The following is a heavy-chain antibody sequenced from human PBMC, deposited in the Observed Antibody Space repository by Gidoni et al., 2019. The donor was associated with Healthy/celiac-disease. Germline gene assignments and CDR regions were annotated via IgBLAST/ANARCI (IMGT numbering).Heavy chain of an antibody. CDR3: ARGGHGDKSDFDY. Sequence: QVQLQQWGAGLLKPSETLSLTCAVYGGSFSGYYWSWIRQPPGKGLEWIGEINHSGSTNYNPSLKSRVTISVDTSKNQFSLKLSSVTAADTAVYYCARGGHGDKSDFDYWGQGTLVTVSS. CDR2: INHSGST. J-gene: IGHJ4*02. D-gene: IGHD4-17*01. CDR1: GGSFSGYY. V-gene: IGHV4-34*01.